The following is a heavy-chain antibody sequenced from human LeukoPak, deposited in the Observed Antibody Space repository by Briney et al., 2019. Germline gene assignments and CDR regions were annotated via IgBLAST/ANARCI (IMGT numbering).Heavy chain of an antibody. CDR1: GGSISSGDYY. J-gene: IGHJ5*02. CDR3: ARPYYYDSRIDP. V-gene: IGHV4-30-4*01. CDR2: MYYSGST. Sequence: SQTLSLTCTVSGGSISSGDYYWSWIRQPPGKGLEWIAYMYYSGSTYYNPSLKSRVTMSADTSKNQLSLKLSSMTAADTAMYYCARPYYYDSRIDPWGQGILVTVSS. D-gene: IGHD3-22*01.